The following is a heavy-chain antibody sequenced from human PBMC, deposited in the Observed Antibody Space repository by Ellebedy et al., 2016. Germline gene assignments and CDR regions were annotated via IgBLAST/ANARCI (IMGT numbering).Heavy chain of an antibody. CDR3: AKGGRAGSSPTDLIDY. V-gene: IGHV3-23*01. D-gene: IGHD6-13*01. CDR2: VSTSGVTT. Sequence: GGSLRLXCAASGFAFSTYAMAWVRQAPGKGLEWVSCVSTSGVTTFYVDSVKGRFTISRDNSKKMINLQMNSLRAEDTAVYYCAKGGRAGSSPTDLIDYWGQGTLVTVSS. J-gene: IGHJ4*02. CDR1: GFAFSTYA.